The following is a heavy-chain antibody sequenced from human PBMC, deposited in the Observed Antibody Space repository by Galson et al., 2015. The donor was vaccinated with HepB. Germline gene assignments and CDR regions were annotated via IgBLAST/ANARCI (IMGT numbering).Heavy chain of an antibody. CDR2: INWNGGST. J-gene: IGHJ4*02. Sequence: SLRLSCAASGFTFDGYGVSWVRQAPGKGLEWVSGINWNGGSTRYADSVKGRFTISRDNAKSSLFLQMNSLRAEDTAFYYCARGSWELWDLPDYWGQGTLVTVSS. V-gene: IGHV3-20*04. CDR1: GFTFDGYG. D-gene: IGHD3-10*01. CDR3: ARGSWELWDLPDY.